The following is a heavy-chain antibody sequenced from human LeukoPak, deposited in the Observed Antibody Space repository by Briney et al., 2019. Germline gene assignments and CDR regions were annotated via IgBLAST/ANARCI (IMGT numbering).Heavy chain of an antibody. Sequence: SETLSLTCTVSGDSVSSSNYYWAWIRQPPGKGLEWIGNIYYSGSTNYNPSLKSRVTISVDTSKNQFSLKLSSVTAADTAVYYCARLFGSSWLYYFDYWGQGTLVTVSS. CDR3: ARLFGSSWLYYFDY. J-gene: IGHJ4*02. D-gene: IGHD6-13*01. CDR1: GDSVSSSNYY. CDR2: IYYSGST. V-gene: IGHV4-39*07.